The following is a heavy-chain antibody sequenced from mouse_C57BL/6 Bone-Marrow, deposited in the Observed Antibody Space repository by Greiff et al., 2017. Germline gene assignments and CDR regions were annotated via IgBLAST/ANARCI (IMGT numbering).Heavy chain of an antibody. CDR1: GYTFTSYW. Sequence: QVQLQQPGAELVKPGASVKMSCKASGYTFTSYWITWVKQRPGQGLEWIGDIYPGSGSTNYNEKFKSKATLTVDTSSSTAYMQLSSLTSEDSAVYYCATIDCYLYYFDYWGQGTTLTVSS. CDR2: IYPGSGST. J-gene: IGHJ2*01. CDR3: ATIDCYLYYFDY. V-gene: IGHV1-55*01. D-gene: IGHD2-3*01.